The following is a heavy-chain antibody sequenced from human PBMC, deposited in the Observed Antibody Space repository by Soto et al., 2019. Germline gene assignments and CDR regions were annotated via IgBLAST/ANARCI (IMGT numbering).Heavy chain of an antibody. CDR2: MNPNSGNT. CDR1: GYTFTSYD. CDR3: ARGLWELYYYYYGIDV. Sequence: ASVKVSCKASGYTFTSYDINWVRQATGQGLEWMGWMNPNSGNTGYAQKFQGRVTMTRNTSISTAYMELSSLRSEDTAVYYCARGLWELYYYYYGIDVWGQGTTVTVSS. D-gene: IGHD1-26*01. J-gene: IGHJ6*02. V-gene: IGHV1-8*01.